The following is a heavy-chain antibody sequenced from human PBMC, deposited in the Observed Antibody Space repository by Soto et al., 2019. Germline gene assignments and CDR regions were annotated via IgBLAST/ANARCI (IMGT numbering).Heavy chain of an antibody. D-gene: IGHD1-26*01. Sequence: SETLSLTXTVSGGSISSYHWSWIRQPAGKGLEWIGRIYTSGSTNYNPSLKSRVTMSVDTSKKQFSLKLSSVTAADTAVYSCARDAGFSGSPFDYWGLGTLVTVSS. V-gene: IGHV4-4*07. CDR3: ARDAGFSGSPFDY. CDR1: GGSISSYH. CDR2: IYTSGST. J-gene: IGHJ4*02.